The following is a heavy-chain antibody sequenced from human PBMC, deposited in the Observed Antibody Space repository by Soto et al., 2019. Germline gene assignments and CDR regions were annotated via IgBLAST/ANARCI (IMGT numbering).Heavy chain of an antibody. J-gene: IGHJ4*02. Sequence: QITLNESGPTQVKPRQTLTLTCTFSGFSLTTSGVGVGWIRQSPGKAPEWLALIYWDDDKRYSPVLKSRLTITKDTSKNQVVLTMAYLDPADTATYYCAHRVLRTVFGLVTTTAIYFDFWGQGTPFAVSS. CDR2: IYWDDDK. CDR3: AHRVLRTVFGLVTTTAIYFDF. CDR1: GFSLTTSGVG. D-gene: IGHD3-3*01. V-gene: IGHV2-5*02.